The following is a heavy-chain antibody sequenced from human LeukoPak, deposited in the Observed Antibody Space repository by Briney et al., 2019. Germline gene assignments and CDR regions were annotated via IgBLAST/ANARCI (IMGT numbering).Heavy chain of an antibody. D-gene: IGHD6-19*01. V-gene: IGHV3-30*18. J-gene: IGHJ4*02. CDR3: AKDLRLWLAYYFDY. CDR1: GFTFSSYG. CDR2: ISYDGSNK. Sequence: GGSLRLSCAASGFTFSSYGMHWVRQAPGKGLEWVAVISYDGSNKYYADSVKGRFTISRDNSKNTLYLQMNSLRAEDTAVYYCAKDLRLWLAYYFDYWGQGTLVTVSS.